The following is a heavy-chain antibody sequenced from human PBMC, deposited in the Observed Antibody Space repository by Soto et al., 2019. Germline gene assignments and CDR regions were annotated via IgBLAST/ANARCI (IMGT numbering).Heavy chain of an antibody. Sequence: QVQLVESGGGLIKHGGSLRLSCAASGFTFSDYYMSWIRHAPGKGLDWVSYISSSGSTIFYADSVKGRFTISRDNAKNSLYLQMNSLRAEDTAVYYCARGAAMAYGMDVWGQGTTVTVSS. CDR3: ARGAAMAYGMDV. CDR1: GFTFSDYY. CDR2: ISSSGSTI. J-gene: IGHJ6*02. V-gene: IGHV3-11*01. D-gene: IGHD5-18*01.